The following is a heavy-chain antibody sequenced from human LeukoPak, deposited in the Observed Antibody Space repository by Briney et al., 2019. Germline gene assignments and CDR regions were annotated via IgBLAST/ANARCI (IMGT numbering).Heavy chain of an antibody. CDR1: GSIFRDYA. V-gene: IGHV3-23*01. CDR3: AKASWASSADAVL. CDR2: LRGDGET. D-gene: IGHD3-16*01. Sequence: GGSLRLSCVASGSIFRDYAMSWVRQAPAGGLEWVSSLRGDGETFYTDSVKGRFTLSRDHSRNTVYLQLSNLRVEDTAVYYCAKASWASSADAVLWGQGTLVTVS. J-gene: IGHJ4*02.